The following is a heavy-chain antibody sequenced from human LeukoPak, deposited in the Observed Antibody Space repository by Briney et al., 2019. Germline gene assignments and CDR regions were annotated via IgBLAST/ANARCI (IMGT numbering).Heavy chain of an antibody. CDR3: ARKVRNYYYFDY. CDR2: ISSSGSTI. CDR1: GFIFNSYD. Sequence: PGGSLRLSCVASGFIFNSYDMNWVRQAPGKGLEWISYISSSGSTIYCADSVKGRFTISRDNAKNSLYLQMNSLRAEDTAVYYCARKVRNYYYFDYWGQGTLVTVSS. D-gene: IGHD1-1*01. V-gene: IGHV3-48*03. J-gene: IGHJ4*02.